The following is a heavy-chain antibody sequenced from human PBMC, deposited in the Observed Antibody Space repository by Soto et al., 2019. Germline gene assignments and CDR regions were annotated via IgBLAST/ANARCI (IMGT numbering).Heavy chain of an antibody. CDR1: GGSFSGYY. CDR3: SSLTTVTPYYFDY. Sequence: SETLSLTCTVYGGSFSGYYWSWIRQPPGKGLEWIGEINHSGSTNYNPSLKSRVTISVDTSKNQFSLKLSSVTAADTAVYYCSSLTTVTPYYFDYWGQGTLATVSS. D-gene: IGHD4-17*01. J-gene: IGHJ4*02. CDR2: INHSGST. V-gene: IGHV4-34*01.